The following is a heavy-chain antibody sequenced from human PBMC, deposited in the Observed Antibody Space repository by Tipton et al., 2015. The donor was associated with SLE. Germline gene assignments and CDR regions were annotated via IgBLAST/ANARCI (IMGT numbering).Heavy chain of an antibody. CDR2: ISGSGGST. CDR3: ARDGWLPYYYYYGMDV. V-gene: IGHV3-23*01. Sequence: SGFTFSSYEMNWVRQAPGKGLEWVSAISGSGGSTYYADSVKGRFTISRDNSKNTLYLQMGSLRAEDMAVYYCARDGWLPYYYYYGMDVWGQGTTVTVSS. D-gene: IGHD5-24*01. J-gene: IGHJ6*02. CDR1: GFTFSSYE.